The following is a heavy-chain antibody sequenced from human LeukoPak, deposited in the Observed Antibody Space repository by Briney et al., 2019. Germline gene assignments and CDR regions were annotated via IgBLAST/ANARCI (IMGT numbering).Heavy chain of an antibody. J-gene: IGHJ4*02. D-gene: IGHD2-15*01. CDR3: AGGGYCGVSSCFAPLLDW. V-gene: IGHV4-59*01. CDR1: RGITRYY. Sequence: SETLSLTCTVSRGITRYYWFWIRQSPGKGLEWVGYIYNTGTTNYNPSLKSRATMSVDTSKSQFSLKLSSVTAADTAIYYCAGGGYCGVSSCFAPLLDWWGQGTLVTVSS. CDR2: IYNTGTT.